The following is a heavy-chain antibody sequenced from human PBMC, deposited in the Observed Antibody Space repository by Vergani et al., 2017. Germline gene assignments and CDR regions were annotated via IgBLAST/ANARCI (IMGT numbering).Heavy chain of an antibody. J-gene: IGHJ4*02. CDR1: GGSFSAYY. CDR3: ARGRYPDY. CDR2: INHSGST. Sequence: QVQLQQWGAGLLRPSETLSLTCGVYGGSFSAYYWSWIRQPPGKGLEWIGEINHSGSTNYNPSLKSRLTISVDTSKNQFSLKLSSVTAADTAVYYCARGRYPDYWGQGTLVTVSS. D-gene: IGHD3-16*01. V-gene: IGHV4-34*01.